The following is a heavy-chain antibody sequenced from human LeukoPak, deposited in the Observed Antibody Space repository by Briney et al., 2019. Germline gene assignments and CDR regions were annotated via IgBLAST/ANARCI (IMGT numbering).Heavy chain of an antibody. CDR3: TTELRWELPGRAY. CDR2: IKSKTDGGTT. CDR1: GFTFSNAW. Sequence: GGSLRLSCAASGFTFSNAWMTWVRQAPGKGLEWVGRIKSKTDGGTTDYAAPVKGRFTISRDDSENTLFLQMNSLQTEDTAVYYCTTELRWELPGRAYWGQGTLVTVSS. D-gene: IGHD1-26*01. J-gene: IGHJ4*02. V-gene: IGHV3-15*01.